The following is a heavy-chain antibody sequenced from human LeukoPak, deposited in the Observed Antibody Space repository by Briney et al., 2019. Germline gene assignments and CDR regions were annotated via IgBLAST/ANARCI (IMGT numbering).Heavy chain of an antibody. D-gene: IGHD2-15*01. J-gene: IGHJ4*02. CDR2: VGGDERK. Sequence: GGPLRLSCAASGFTLTGNAMSWVRQAPGRGLEWVSGVGGDERKHYADSVRGRFTISRDNSMNTVHLQMNSLRVEDTAVYYCAKDMSWWAAADYWGQGALVTVSS. V-gene: IGHV3-23*01. CDR1: GFTLTGNA. CDR3: AKDMSWWAAADY.